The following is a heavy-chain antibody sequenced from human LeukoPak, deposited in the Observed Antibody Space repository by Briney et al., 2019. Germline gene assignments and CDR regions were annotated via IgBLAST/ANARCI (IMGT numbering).Heavy chain of an antibody. V-gene: IGHV1-18*01. J-gene: IGHJ3*02. CDR1: VYTFTSYG. D-gene: IGHD3-22*01. CDR3: AREFLDDSSGYYQHDAFDI. CDR2: ISAYNGNT. Sequence: GASVTVSCKASVYTFTSYGISWVRQAPGQGLEWMGWISAYNGNTNYAQKLQGRVTMTTDTSTSTAYMELRSLRSDDTAVYYCAREFLDDSSGYYQHDAFDICGQGTMVTVSS.